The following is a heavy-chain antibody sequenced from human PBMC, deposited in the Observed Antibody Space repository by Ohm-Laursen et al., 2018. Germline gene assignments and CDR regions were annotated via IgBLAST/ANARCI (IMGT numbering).Heavy chain of an antibody. D-gene: IGHD3-10*01. CDR3: ARVRGGSDGFGELLLAFDI. V-gene: IGHV4-59*01. Sequence: SETLSLTCSVYGASTNSYYWSWIRQSPGKGLEHIWYISYGGSTKYNPSLKRRVPISVDTSKNQFSLKLSSETAADTAVYYCARVRGGSDGFGELLLAFDIWGQGTMVTVSS. CDR2: ISYGGST. J-gene: IGHJ3*02. CDR1: GASTNSYY.